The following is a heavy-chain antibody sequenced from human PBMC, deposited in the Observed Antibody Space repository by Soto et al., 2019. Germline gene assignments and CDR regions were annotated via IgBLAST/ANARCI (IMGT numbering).Heavy chain of an antibody. CDR3: ARCSGGSCYGAFDI. J-gene: IGHJ3*02. CDR1: GYTFTSYG. CDR2: ISAYNGNT. V-gene: IGHV1-18*01. D-gene: IGHD2-15*01. Sequence: ASVKVSCKASGYTFTSYGISWVRQAPGQGLEWMGWISAYNGNTNYAQKLQGRVTMTTDTSTSTAYMELRSLRSDDAAVYYCARCSGGSCYGAFDIWGQGTMVTVSS.